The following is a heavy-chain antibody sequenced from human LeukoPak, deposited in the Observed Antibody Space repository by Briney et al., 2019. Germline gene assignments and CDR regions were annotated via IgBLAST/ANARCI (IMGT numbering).Heavy chain of an antibody. V-gene: IGHV3-7*01. Sequence: GGSLRLSCAASGFTFSSYWMSWVRQAPGKGLEWVANIKQDGSEKYYVDSVKGRFTISRDNAKNSLYLQMNSLRAEDTAVYYCARASHMTYCSGGSCYVPPLGYYYMDVWGKGTTVTVSS. D-gene: IGHD2-15*01. CDR1: GFTFSSYW. J-gene: IGHJ6*03. CDR2: IKQDGSEK. CDR3: ARASHMTYCSGGSCYVPPLGYYYMDV.